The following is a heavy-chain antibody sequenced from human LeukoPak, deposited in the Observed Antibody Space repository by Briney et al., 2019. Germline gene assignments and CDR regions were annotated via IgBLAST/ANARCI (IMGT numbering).Heavy chain of an antibody. CDR1: GATLNIGHA. J-gene: IGHJ5*02. Sequence: GSSGKVSCTAFGATLNIGHAVIWARQAPGQRLQWMGRIIPFLGEIKYAQNFQSRVSFTADKSTATMHLEIKSLRLDDTAIYYFSPCGQAYDWFGPWGQGTLVTVSS. V-gene: IGHV1-69*04. CDR3: SPCGQAYDWFGP. CDR2: IIPFLGEI. D-gene: IGHD2-21*01.